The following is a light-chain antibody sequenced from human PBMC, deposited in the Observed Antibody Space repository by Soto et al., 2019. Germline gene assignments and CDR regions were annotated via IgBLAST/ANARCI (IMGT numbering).Light chain of an antibody. CDR3: CSYTSSSTLYV. Sequence: QSALTQPAFVSGSPGQSITISCTGTSSDVGGYNYVSWYQQHPGKAPKLMIYDVSNRPSGVSNRFSGSKSGNTASLTISGLQAEDEAGYYCCSYTSSSTLYVFGTGTKLTVL. J-gene: IGLJ1*01. CDR2: DVS. CDR1: SSDVGGYNY. V-gene: IGLV2-14*01.